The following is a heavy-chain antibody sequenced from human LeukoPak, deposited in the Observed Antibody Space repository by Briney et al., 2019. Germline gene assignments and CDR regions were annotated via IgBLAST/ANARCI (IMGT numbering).Heavy chain of an antibody. J-gene: IGHJ1*01. Sequence: PGGCLRLSCAASGFTLSSYWMHWVRQAPGKRLVWVSRIKSDGRTNYADSVKGRFTISRDNAKNTVSLQMNSLRAEDTGVYYCARAPSEIGGYYPEYFRHWGQGTLVIVSS. V-gene: IGHV3-74*01. CDR2: IKSDGRT. CDR3: ARAPSEIGGYYPEYFRH. CDR1: GFTLSSYW. D-gene: IGHD3-22*01.